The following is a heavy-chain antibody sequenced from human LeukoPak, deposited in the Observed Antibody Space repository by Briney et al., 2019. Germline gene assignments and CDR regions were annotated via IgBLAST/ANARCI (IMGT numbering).Heavy chain of an antibody. V-gene: IGHV3-33*01. CDR2: IWYDGSNK. CDR3: ARERGQDYYYGMDV. CDR1: GFTFSSYG. Sequence: GGSLRLSCAASGFTFSSYGMHWVRQAPGKGLEWVAVIWYDGSNKYYADSVKGRFTIPRDNSKNTLYLQMNSLRAEDTAVYYCARERGQDYYYGMDVWGQGTTVTVSS. J-gene: IGHJ6*02.